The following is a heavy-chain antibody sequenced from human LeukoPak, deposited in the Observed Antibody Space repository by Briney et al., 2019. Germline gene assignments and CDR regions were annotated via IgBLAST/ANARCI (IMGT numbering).Heavy chain of an antibody. D-gene: IGHD4-11*01. CDR1: GFSFDDYG. V-gene: IGHV3-20*04. J-gene: IGHJ4*02. CDR2: INWNGDST. CDR3: ARDSNYAFDY. Sequence: GGSLRLSCAASGFSFDDYGLTWVRQAPGKGLEWVSGINWNGDSTDYADSVKGRFTISRDNAKNSLYLQMNSLRAEDTALYYCARDSNYAFDYWGQGTLVTVSS.